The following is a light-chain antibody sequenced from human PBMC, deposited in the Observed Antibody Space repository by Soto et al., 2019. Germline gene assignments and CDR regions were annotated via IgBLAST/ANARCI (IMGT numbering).Light chain of an antibody. CDR1: QTISDY. Sequence: DIQMTQSPSSLSASVGDRVTITCRTSQTISDYLNWYQHKPGKAPKLLISAASSLQSGVPSRFSGSGSGTDFTLPISRLQHEDFATYYCQQSYSTLTFGPGTKVDIK. CDR2: AAS. CDR3: QQSYSTLT. V-gene: IGKV1-39*01. J-gene: IGKJ3*01.